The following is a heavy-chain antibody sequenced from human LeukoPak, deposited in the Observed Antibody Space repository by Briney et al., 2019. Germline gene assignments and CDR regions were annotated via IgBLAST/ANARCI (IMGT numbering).Heavy chain of an antibody. J-gene: IGHJ3*02. CDR2: IWYDGSNK. CDR3: VRAADPFDI. Sequence: GGSLRLSCAASGFTFSTYGMHWVRQAPGKGLEWVAVIWYDGSNKYYADSVKGRFTISRDNSKNTLSLQMKSLRAEDTAVYYCVRAADPFDIWGQGTMVTVSS. CDR1: GFTFSTYG. V-gene: IGHV3-33*01.